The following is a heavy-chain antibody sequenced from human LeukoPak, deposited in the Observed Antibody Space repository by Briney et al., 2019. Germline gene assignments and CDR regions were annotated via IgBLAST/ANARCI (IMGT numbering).Heavy chain of an antibody. V-gene: IGHV1-69*01. Sequence: VASVKVSCKASGGTFSSYAISWVRRAPGQGLEWMGGIIPIFGTPNYAQKFQGRVAITADESTSTAYMELSSLRSEDTAVYYCARGWLAETTVVTPYNYWGQGTLVTVSS. D-gene: IGHD4-23*01. CDR2: IIPIFGTP. CDR1: GGTFSSYA. J-gene: IGHJ4*02. CDR3: ARGWLAETTVVTPYNY.